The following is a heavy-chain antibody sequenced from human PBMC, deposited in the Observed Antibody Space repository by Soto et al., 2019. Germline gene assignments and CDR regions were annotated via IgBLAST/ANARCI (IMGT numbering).Heavy chain of an antibody. CDR2: ITCDSSNI. V-gene: IGHV3-21*01. D-gene: IGHD3-10*01. CDR1: GFTFSSYG. J-gene: IGHJ4*02. CDR3: ARAIWFGELLYLGQFDY. Sequence: GGSLRLSCAASGFTFSSYGMHWVRQAPGKGLEWVSFITCDSSNIYYADSVKGRFTISRDNAKNSLYLQMNSLRAEDTAVYYCARAIWFGELLYLGQFDYWGQGTLVTVSS.